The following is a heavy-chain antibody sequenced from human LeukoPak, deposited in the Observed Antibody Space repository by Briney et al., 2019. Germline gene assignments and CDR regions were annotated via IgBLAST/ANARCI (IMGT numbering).Heavy chain of an antibody. CDR1: GFRFASSW. CDR2: IYSGDSDT. D-gene: IGHD1-26*01. V-gene: IGHV5-51*01. Sequence: GESLKISCQTSGFRFASSWIGWVRQTPGKGLEWVGIIYSGDSDTRYSPPFQGQVTISVDKSTNTAYLQWSSLKASDTAIYYCARDLASTEDAFDFWGQGTMLTVSS. CDR3: ARDLASTEDAFDF. J-gene: IGHJ3*01.